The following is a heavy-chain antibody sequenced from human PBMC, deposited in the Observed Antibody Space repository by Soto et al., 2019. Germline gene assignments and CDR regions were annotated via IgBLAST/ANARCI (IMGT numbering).Heavy chain of an antibody. D-gene: IGHD2-15*01. V-gene: IGHV1-18*01. CDR3: ARDRGYCSGGSCYRPPDY. CDR1: GYTFTSYG. CDR2: ISAYNGNT. J-gene: IGHJ4*02. Sequence: ASVKVSCKASGYTFTSYGISWVRQAPGQGLEWMGWISAYNGNTNYGQTVQGRVTMTTDTSTSTAYMELRSLRSDDTAAYYCARDRGYCSGGSCYRPPDYWGLG.